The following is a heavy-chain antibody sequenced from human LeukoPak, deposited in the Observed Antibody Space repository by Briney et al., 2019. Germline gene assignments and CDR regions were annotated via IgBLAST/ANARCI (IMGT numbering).Heavy chain of an antibody. CDR2: ISAYNGNT. Sequence: ASVKVSCKASGYTFTGYYIHWVRRAPGQGLEWMAWISAYNGNTNYAQKFQGRVTLTRDTSTSTAYMELRSLRSDDTAVYFCARGMSGYTEDPFDIWGQGTVVTVSS. D-gene: IGHD2-2*02. J-gene: IGHJ3*02. CDR1: GYTFTGYY. V-gene: IGHV1-18*04. CDR3: ARGMSGYTEDPFDI.